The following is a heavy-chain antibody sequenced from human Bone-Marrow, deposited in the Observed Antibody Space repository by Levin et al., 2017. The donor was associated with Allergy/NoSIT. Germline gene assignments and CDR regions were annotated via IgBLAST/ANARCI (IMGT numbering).Heavy chain of an antibody. D-gene: IGHD3-16*01. Sequence: SQTLSLPCTVSGGSISSSSYYWGWIRQPPGKGLEWIGSFYFSGSTYYNPSLKSRVTISVDTSKNHFSLKLNSVTAADTAVYFCARLLREESRGPDYWGQGTLVTVSS. CDR2: FYFSGST. CDR3: ARLLREESRGPDY. J-gene: IGHJ4*02. V-gene: IGHV4-39*02. CDR1: GGSISSSSYY.